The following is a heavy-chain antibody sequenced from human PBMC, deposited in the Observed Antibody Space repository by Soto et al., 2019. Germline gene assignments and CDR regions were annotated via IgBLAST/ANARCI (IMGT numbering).Heavy chain of an antibody. D-gene: IGHD3-10*01. Sequence: QVQLVQSGSEVKMPGSSVKVSCKASGGTFNGYGISWVRQAPGEGLEWMGSLIPFFNTRIYAQKFQGRVTLTADESMDTANMELSGLTSDDAAVYYCARRCTNSNRIYYCMDVWGQGTTVTVSS. V-gene: IGHV1-69*18. CDR1: GGTFNGYG. CDR2: LIPFFNTR. J-gene: IGHJ6*02. CDR3: ARRCTNSNRIYYCMDV.